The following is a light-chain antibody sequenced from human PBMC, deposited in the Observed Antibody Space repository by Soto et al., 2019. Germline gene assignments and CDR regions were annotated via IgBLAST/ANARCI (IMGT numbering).Light chain of an antibody. CDR3: SSYTSRDSFIM. CDR2: EVT. J-gene: IGLJ3*02. V-gene: IGLV2-14*01. Sequence: QSALTQPASVSGSLGQSITITCTGSIRDIGAYDYVSWYQQYPGKAPQGVIYEVTNRRPGVSLRFSGSKSGNTASLTISGLQPEDEADYYCSSYTSRDSFIMFGGGTKLTVL. CDR1: IRDIGAYDY.